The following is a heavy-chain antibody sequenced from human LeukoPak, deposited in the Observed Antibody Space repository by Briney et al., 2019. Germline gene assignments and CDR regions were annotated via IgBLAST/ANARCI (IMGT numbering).Heavy chain of an antibody. D-gene: IGHD4-17*01. CDR3: ARDDPTVTTGPPVGS. CDR2: FDPEDGGT. V-gene: IGHV1-24*01. Sequence: ASVKVSCKVSGYNLTELSMHWVRQAPGKGLEWMGGFDPEDGGTIYAQKFQGRVTMTEDTSTDTAYMELSSLRSEDTAVYYCARDDPTVTTGPPVGSWGQGTLVTVSS. J-gene: IGHJ4*02. CDR1: GYNLTELS.